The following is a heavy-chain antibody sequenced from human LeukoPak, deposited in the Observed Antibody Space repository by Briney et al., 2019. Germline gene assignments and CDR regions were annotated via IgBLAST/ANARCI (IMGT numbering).Heavy chain of an antibody. CDR3: AKAIEYYDSSGYYKYYFDY. Sequence: GGSLRLSCAASGFTFSSYGMSWVRQAPGKGLEWVSAISGSGGSTYYADSVKGRFTISRDNSKNTLYLQMNSLRAEDTAVYYCAKAIEYYDSSGYYKYYFDYWGQGTLVTVSS. J-gene: IGHJ4*02. CDR1: GFTFSSYG. V-gene: IGHV3-23*01. CDR2: ISGSGGST. D-gene: IGHD3-22*01.